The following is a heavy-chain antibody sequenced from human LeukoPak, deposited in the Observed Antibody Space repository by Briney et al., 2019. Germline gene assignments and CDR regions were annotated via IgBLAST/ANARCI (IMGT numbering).Heavy chain of an antibody. CDR1: GFTFSSYA. V-gene: IGHV3-30*04. CDR3: ARPMIVVVIKGGIDY. D-gene: IGHD3-22*01. Sequence: GRSLRLSCAASGFTFSSYAMHWVRQAPGKGLEWVAVISCDGGNKYYADSVKGRFTISRDNSKNTLYLQMNSLRAEDTAVYYCARPMIVVVIKGGIDYWGQGTLVTVSS. CDR2: ISCDGGNK. J-gene: IGHJ4*02.